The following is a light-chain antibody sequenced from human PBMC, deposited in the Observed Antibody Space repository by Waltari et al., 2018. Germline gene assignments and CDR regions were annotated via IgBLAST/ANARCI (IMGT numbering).Light chain of an antibody. Sequence: IGSNIVNWYQQLPGTAPKLLIYSNDQRPSGVPDRFSGSKSGTSAYLAISGLLSEDEAEYYCAAWDDSLLGVFGGGTKLTVL. CDR3: AAWDDSLLGV. CDR2: SND. V-gene: IGLV1-44*01. J-gene: IGLJ3*02. CDR1: IGSNI.